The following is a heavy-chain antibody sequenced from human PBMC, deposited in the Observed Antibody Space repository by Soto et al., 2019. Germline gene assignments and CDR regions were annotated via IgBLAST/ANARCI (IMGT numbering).Heavy chain of an antibody. Sequence: QVQLVQSGAEVKKPGASVKVSCKASGYTFTSYDINWVRQATGQGLEWMGWVNPNSGNIGYAQKFQGRVTMTRNTSISTAXXEXXXXXXXXXXXXXXXXXXXXXXXXXXYLGIKYYYNYYMDVWGKGTTVTVSS. J-gene: IGHJ6*03. V-gene: IGHV1-8*01. CDR2: VNPNSGNI. D-gene: IGHD7-27*01. CDR1: GYTFTSYD. CDR3: XXXXXXXXXXXXYLGIKYYYNYYMDV.